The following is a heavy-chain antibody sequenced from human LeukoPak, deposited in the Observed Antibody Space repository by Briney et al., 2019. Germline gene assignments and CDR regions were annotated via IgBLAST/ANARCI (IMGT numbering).Heavy chain of an antibody. CDR3: ARWGGIAAAGTLVPFDY. CDR2: INPSGGST. V-gene: IGHV1-46*01. J-gene: IGHJ4*02. CDR1: GYTFTSYY. Sequence: ASVKVSCKASGYTFTSYYMHWVRQAPGQGLEWMGIINPSGGSTSYAQKFQGRVTMTRDTSTSTVYMELSSLRSEDTAVYYCARWGGIAAAGTLVPFDYWGQGTLVTVSS. D-gene: IGHD6-13*01.